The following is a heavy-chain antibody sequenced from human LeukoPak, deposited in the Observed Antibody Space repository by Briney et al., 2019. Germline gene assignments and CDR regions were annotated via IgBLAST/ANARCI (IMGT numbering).Heavy chain of an antibody. V-gene: IGHV3-9*01. CDR3: AKAGSYCGGDCSNWFDP. J-gene: IGHJ5*02. D-gene: IGHD2-21*02. CDR1: GFTFDDYA. CDR2: ISWNSGSI. Sequence: GRSLRLSCAASGFTFDDYAMHWVRQAPGKGLEWVSGISWNSGSIGYADSVKGRFTISRGNAKNSLYLQMNSLRAEDTALYYCAKAGSYCGGDCSNWFDPWGQGTLVTVSS.